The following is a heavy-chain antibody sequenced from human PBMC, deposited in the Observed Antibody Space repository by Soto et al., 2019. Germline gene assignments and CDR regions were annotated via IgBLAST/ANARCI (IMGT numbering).Heavy chain of an antibody. CDR1: GYSFTSYC. V-gene: IGHV5-10-1*01. D-gene: IGHD2-15*01. Sequence: PGESLKISCKGCGYSFTSYCISWVRQMPGKGLEWMGRIDPSDSYTNYSPSFQGHVTISADKSISTAYLQWSSLKASDTAMYYCARRVTGYCSGGSCLYGMDVWGQGTMVTVSS. CDR2: IDPSDSYT. J-gene: IGHJ6*02. CDR3: ARRVTGYCSGGSCLYGMDV.